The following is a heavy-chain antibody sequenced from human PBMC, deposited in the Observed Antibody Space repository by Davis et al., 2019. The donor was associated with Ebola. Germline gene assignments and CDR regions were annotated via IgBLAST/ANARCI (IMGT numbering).Heavy chain of an antibody. V-gene: IGHV3-15*01. D-gene: IGHD2-2*01. J-gene: IGHJ4*02. CDR3: TRGRGYRSSTSCLGAVDY. Sequence: GESLKISCAASGFTFSSYWMSWVCQAPGKGLEWVGRIKSKTDGGTTDYAAPVKGRFTISRDDSKSIAYLQMNSLKTEDTAVYYCTRGRGYRSSTSCLGAVDYWGQGTLVTVSS. CDR1: GFTFSSYW. CDR2: IKSKTDGGTT.